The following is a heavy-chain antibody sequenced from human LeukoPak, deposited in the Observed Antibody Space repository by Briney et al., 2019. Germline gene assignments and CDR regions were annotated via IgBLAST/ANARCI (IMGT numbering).Heavy chain of an antibody. CDR3: ARQWLVEENWFDP. CDR1: GYSFTSYW. V-gene: IGHV5-51*01. CDR2: IHPGDSDT. Sequence: GESLQISCKGSGYSFTSYWIGWVRQMPGKGLEWMGIIHPGDSDTRYSPSFQGQVTISADKSISTAYLQWSSLKASDTAMYYCARQWLVEENWFDPWGQGTLVTVSS. J-gene: IGHJ5*02. D-gene: IGHD6-19*01.